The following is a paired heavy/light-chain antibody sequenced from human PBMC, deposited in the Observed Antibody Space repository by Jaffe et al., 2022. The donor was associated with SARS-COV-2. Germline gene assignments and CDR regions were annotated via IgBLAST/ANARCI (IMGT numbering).Heavy chain of an antibody. CDR3: AREWRGAAAGDYYYYGMDV. CDR1: GFTVSSNY. Sequence: EVQLVESGGGLIQPGGSLRLSCAASGFTVSSNYMSWVRQAPGKGLEWVSVIYSGGSTYYADSVKGRFTISRDNSKNTLYLQMNSLRAEDTAVYYCAREWRGAAAGDYYYYGMDVWGQGTTVTVSS. D-gene: IGHD6-13*01. CDR2: IYSGGST. V-gene: IGHV3-53*01. J-gene: IGHJ6*02.
Light chain of an antibody. J-gene: IGLJ2*01. CDR2: QDS. V-gene: IGLV3-1*01. CDR3: QAWDSSTRV. Sequence: SYELTQPPSVSVSPGQTASITCSGDKLGDKYACWYQQKPGQSPVLVIYQDSKRPSGIPERFSGSNSGNTATLTISGTQAMDEADYYCQAWDSSTRVFGGGTKLTVL. CDR1: KLGDKY.